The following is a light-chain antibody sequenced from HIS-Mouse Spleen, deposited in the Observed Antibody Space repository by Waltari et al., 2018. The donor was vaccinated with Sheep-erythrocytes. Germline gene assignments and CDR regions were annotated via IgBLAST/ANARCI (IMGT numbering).Light chain of an antibody. CDR2: EVS. CDR1: SSDVGGYNS. Sequence: QSALTQPPSASGSPRQSVTISCTGTSSDVGGYNSVSWYQQHPGKAPKLMIYEVSKRPSGVPDRFSGSKSGNTASLTVSGLQAEDEADYYCSSYAGSNNWVFGGGTKLTVL. J-gene: IGLJ3*02. CDR3: SSYAGSNNWV. V-gene: IGLV2-8*01.